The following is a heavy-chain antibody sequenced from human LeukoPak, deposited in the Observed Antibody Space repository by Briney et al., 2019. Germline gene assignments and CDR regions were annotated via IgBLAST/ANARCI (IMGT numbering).Heavy chain of an antibody. D-gene: IGHD6-19*01. CDR1: GGSISSYY. CDR2: IYYSGST. J-gene: IGHJ4*02. CDR3: ARDSRVAGTDY. Sequence: SETLSLTCTVSGGSISSYYWSWIRQPPGKGLEWIGYIYYSGSTNYNPSLKSRVTISVDTSKNQFSLKLSSVTAADTAVYYCARDSRVAGTDYWGQGTLVTVSS. V-gene: IGHV4-59*01.